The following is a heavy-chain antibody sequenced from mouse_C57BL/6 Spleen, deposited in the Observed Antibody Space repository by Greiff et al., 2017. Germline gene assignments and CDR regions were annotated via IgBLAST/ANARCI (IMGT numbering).Heavy chain of an antibody. V-gene: IGHV5-6*01. Sequence: EVKLVESGGDLVKPGGSLKLSCAASGFTFSSYGMSWVRQTPDKRLEWVATISSGGSYTYYPDSVKGRFTISRDNAKNTLYLQMGSLKSEDTAMYYCARHRTTVVATDFDYWGKGTTLTVSS. D-gene: IGHD1-1*01. J-gene: IGHJ2*01. CDR2: ISSGGSYT. CDR1: GFTFSSYG. CDR3: ARHRTTVVATDFDY.